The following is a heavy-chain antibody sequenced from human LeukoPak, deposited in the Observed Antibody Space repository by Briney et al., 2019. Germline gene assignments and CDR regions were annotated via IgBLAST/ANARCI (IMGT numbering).Heavy chain of an antibody. CDR3: ASEYYGSGSYYYGMDV. Sequence: GGSLRLSCAASGFTFSSYGMHWVRQAPGKGLEWVAVIWNDGNKKYYADSVKGRFTISRDNSKNTLCLQMNSLRAEDTAVYYCASEYYGSGSYYYGMDVWGQGTTVTVSS. J-gene: IGHJ6*02. V-gene: IGHV3-33*01. CDR1: GFTFSSYG. D-gene: IGHD3-10*01. CDR2: IWNDGNKK.